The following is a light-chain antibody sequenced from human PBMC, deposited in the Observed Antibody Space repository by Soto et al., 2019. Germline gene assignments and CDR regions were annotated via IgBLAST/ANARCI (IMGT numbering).Light chain of an antibody. V-gene: IGLV2-8*01. CDR2: EGS. Sequence: QSALTQPPSASGSLGQSVTISCTGTSSDVGRYRFVSWYQQHPGKAPKVMIYEGSKRPSGVPDRFSASKSGSTASLTVSGLQAEDEADYYCCSYAGNNNVVFGGGTKLTVL. CDR1: SSDVGRYRF. CDR3: CSYAGNNNVV. J-gene: IGLJ3*02.